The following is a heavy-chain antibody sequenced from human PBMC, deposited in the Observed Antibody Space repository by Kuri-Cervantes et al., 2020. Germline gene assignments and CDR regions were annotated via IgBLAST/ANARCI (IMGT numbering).Heavy chain of an antibody. CDR2: ISGSGGST. Sequence: GESLKISCAASGFTFSSYAMSWVRQAPGKVLEWVSAISGSGGSTYYADSVKGRFTISRDNSKNTLYLQMNSLRAEDTAVYYCARNQPYYGDYEYYYMDVWGKGTTVTVSS. J-gene: IGHJ6*03. V-gene: IGHV3-23*01. CDR3: ARNQPYYGDYEYYYMDV. CDR1: GFTFSSYA. D-gene: IGHD4-17*01.